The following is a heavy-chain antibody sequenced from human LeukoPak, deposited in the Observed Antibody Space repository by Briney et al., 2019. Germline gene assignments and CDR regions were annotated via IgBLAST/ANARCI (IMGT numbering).Heavy chain of an antibody. CDR2: IIPLFGTT. V-gene: IGHV1-69*05. Sequence: ASVKVSCEASGGTFSYTAISWVRQAPGQGLEWMGGIIPLFGTTNYAQKFQGRVTITKNDSTTTAYMELSSLRSDDTAMYYCARAAYNDFWSEYNYFGPWGQGSLVTVSS. CDR1: GGTFSYTA. J-gene: IGHJ5*02. D-gene: IGHD3-3*01. CDR3: ARAAYNDFWSEYNYFGP.